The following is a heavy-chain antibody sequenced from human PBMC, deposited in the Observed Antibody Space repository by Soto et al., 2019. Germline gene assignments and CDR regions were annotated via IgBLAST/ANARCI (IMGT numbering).Heavy chain of an antibody. CDR1: GGSISSSDYY. J-gene: IGHJ4*02. D-gene: IGHD1-1*01. V-gene: IGHV4-39*01. CDR2: ISYGGST. CDR3: ARQRRETGTYAQPLDY. Sequence: SDTLSLTCTVSGGSISSSDYYWGWIRQPPGKGLEWIGSISYGGSTYHNPSLRSRVTISVDTSKRQFSLDLTSVTAADTAVYYCARQRRETGTYAQPLDYWGQGTLVTVSS.